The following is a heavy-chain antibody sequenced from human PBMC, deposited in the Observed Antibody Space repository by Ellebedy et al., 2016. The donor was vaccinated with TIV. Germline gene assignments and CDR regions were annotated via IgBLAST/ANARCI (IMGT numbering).Heavy chain of an antibody. CDR3: ARKYSSSSGRRTGPQMRYYYMDV. Sequence: SETLSLTXAVYGGSFSGYYWSWIRQPPGKGLEWIGEINHSGSTNYNPSLKSRVTISVDTSKNQFSLKLSSVTAADTAVYYCARKYSSSSGRRTGPQMRYYYMDVWGKGTTVTVSS. CDR1: GGSFSGYY. J-gene: IGHJ6*03. V-gene: IGHV4-34*01. CDR2: INHSGST. D-gene: IGHD6-6*01.